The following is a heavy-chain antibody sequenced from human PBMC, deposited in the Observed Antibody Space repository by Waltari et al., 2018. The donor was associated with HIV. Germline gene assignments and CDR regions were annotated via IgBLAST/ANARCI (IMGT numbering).Heavy chain of an antibody. V-gene: IGHV3-9*01. Sequence: EVQLVESGGGLVQPGGSLRLSCAASGFKFDDYAMSWVRQLQGKGLEWVSSINWNSDTIGYADSVKGRFTISRDNAKSSLSLQMNSLRADDTALYYCAKVAMTSVTSYAIDIWGQGTMVTVSS. CDR1: GFKFDDYA. D-gene: IGHD4-17*01. J-gene: IGHJ3*02. CDR3: AKVAMTSVTSYAIDI. CDR2: INWNSDTI.